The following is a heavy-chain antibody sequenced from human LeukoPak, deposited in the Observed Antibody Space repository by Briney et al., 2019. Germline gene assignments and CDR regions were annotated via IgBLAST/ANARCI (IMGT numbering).Heavy chain of an antibody. Sequence: PSETLSLTCTVSGGSISSGGYYWSWIRQHPGKGLEWIGYIYYSGSTYYNPSLKSRVTISVDTSKNQFSLKLSSVTAADTAVYYCARYSSSWYLDAEYFQPRGQGTLVTVSS. CDR1: GGSISSGGYY. D-gene: IGHD6-13*01. CDR2: IYYSGST. CDR3: ARYSSSWYLDAEYFQP. V-gene: IGHV4-31*03. J-gene: IGHJ1*01.